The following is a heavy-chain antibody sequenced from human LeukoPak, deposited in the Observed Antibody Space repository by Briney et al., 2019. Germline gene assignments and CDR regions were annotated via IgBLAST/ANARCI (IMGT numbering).Heavy chain of an antibody. Sequence: PSETLSLTCAVYGGSFSGYYWSWIRQPPGKGLEWIGEINHSGSTNYNPSLKSRVTISVDTSKNQFSLKLSSVTAADTAVYYCARRPIFGVVISNFDYWGQGTLVTVSS. D-gene: IGHD3-3*01. V-gene: IGHV4-34*01. CDR3: ARRPIFGVVISNFDY. CDR2: INHSGST. J-gene: IGHJ4*02. CDR1: GGSFSGYY.